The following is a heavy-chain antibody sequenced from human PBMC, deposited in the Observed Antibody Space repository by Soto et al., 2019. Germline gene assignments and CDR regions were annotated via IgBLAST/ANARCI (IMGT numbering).Heavy chain of an antibody. CDR2: VYRGVNT. CDR3: ARGNFQYYFDH. CDR1: GDSINSGDYS. Sequence: QLQLQASGSGLLKPSQTLSLTCVVSGDSINSGDYSWSWIRQPPGKGLEWLGYVYRGVNTWYSPSLKRRIYISLDRSKNQFSLQLNSVTAADTAVYYCARGNFQYYFDHWGQGTMVAVSS. J-gene: IGHJ4*01. V-gene: IGHV4-30-2*01. D-gene: IGHD1-7*01.